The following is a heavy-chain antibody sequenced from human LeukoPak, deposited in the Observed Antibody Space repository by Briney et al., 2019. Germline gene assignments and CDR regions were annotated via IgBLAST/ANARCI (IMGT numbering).Heavy chain of an antibody. CDR3: ASCLEYCSTTSLGNDAFDI. Sequence: LPGGSLRLSCAASGFTVSSNYMSWVRQAPGKGLEWVSVIDSGGSTYYADSVKGRFTISRDNSKNTLYLQMNSLRPEDTAVYYCASCLEYCSTTSLGNDAFDIWGQGTLVTVSS. J-gene: IGHJ3*02. D-gene: IGHD2-2*01. CDR1: GFTVSSNY. V-gene: IGHV3-66*01. CDR2: IDSGGST.